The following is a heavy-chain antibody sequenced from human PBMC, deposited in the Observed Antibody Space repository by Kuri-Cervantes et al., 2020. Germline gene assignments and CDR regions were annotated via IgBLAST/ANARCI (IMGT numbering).Heavy chain of an antibody. CDR2: IWYDGSNK. D-gene: IGHD3-10*01. V-gene: IGHV3-33*01. CDR1: GFTFSSYG. J-gene: IGHJ4*02. Sequence: GESLKISCAASGFTFSSYGMHWVRQAPGKGLEWVAVIWYDGSNKYYADSVKGRFTISRDNSKNTLYLQMNSLRAEDTAVYYCATGRITMVRGTMIYWGQGTLVTVSS. CDR3: ATGRITMVRGTMIY.